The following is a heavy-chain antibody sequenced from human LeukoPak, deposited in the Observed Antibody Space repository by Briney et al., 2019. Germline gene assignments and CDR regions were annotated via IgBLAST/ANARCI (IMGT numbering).Heavy chain of an antibody. CDR1: GFTFSSYG. CDR2: ISYDGSNK. CDR3: ARAWFGRVGATIYGY. J-gene: IGHJ4*02. V-gene: IGHV3-30*03. Sequence: PGGSLRLSCAASGFTFSSYGMHWVRQAPGKGLEWVAVISYDGSNKYYADSVKGRFTISRDNSKNTLYLQMNSLRAEDTAVYYCARAWFGRVGATIYGYWGQGTLVTVSS. D-gene: IGHD1-26*01.